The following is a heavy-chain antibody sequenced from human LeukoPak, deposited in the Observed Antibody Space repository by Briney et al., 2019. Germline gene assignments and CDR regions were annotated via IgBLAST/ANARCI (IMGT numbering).Heavy chain of an antibody. D-gene: IGHD4-17*01. CDR3: ARGDGIYGDYEVGYNWFDP. CDR1: GYTFTGYY. V-gene: IGHV1-2*02. CDR2: INPNSGGT. J-gene: IGHJ5*02. Sequence: ASVKVSCKASGYTFTGYYMHWVRQAPGQGLEWMGWINPNSGGTNYAQKFQGRVTMTRDTSISTAYVELSRLRSDDTAVYYCARGDGIYGDYEVGYNWFDPWGQGTLVTVSS.